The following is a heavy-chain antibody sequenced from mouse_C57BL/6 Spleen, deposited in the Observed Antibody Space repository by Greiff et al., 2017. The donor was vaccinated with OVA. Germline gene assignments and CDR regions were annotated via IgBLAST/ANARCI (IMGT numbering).Heavy chain of an antibody. D-gene: IGHD1-1*01. CDR2: IDPEDGDT. V-gene: IGHV14-1*01. Sequence: EVQLQQSGAELVRPGASVKLSCTASGFNIKDYYMHWVKQRPEQGLEWIGRIDPEDGDTEYAPKFQGKATMTADTSSNTAYLQLSSLTSEDTAVYYCTTYPYYYGSSYEGAMDYWGQGTSVTVSS. J-gene: IGHJ4*01. CDR1: GFNIKDYY. CDR3: TTYPYYYGSSYEGAMDY.